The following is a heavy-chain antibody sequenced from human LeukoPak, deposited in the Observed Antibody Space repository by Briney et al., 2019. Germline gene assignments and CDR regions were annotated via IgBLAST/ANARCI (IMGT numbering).Heavy chain of an antibody. CDR1: GFTFSSYA. CDR3: AKVSVAGIILGY. CDR2: ISGSGGST. V-gene: IGHV3-23*01. D-gene: IGHD6-19*01. J-gene: IGHJ4*02. Sequence: GGSLRLSCAASGFTFSSYAMSWVRQAPGKGLEWVSAISGSGGSTYYADSVKGRFTISRDNTKNTLYLQMNSLRAEDTAVYYCAKVSVAGIILGYWGQGTLVTVSS.